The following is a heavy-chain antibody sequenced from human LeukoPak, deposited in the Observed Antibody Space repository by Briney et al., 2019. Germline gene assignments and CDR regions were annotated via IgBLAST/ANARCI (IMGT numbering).Heavy chain of an antibody. CDR1: GASITSYY. Sequence: SETLSLTCTLSGASITSYYWSWIPQPPGKGLEWIGYIYYSWSTKYHPTLKSRFTISLVTSKNQLSLKVNYVTAADTAVYYCAKQRFGELSHFDYWGQRTLVTVSS. V-gene: IGHV4-59*08. CDR2: IYYSWST. D-gene: IGHD3-10*01. J-gene: IGHJ4*02. CDR3: AKQRFGELSHFDY.